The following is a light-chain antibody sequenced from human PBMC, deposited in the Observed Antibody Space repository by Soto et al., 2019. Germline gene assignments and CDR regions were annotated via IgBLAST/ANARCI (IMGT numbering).Light chain of an antibody. CDR3: SSFTASTSYV. Sequence: QSALTQPASASGSPGQSIAISCTGTSSDVGGYNSVSWYQQYPGKAPKLMIHNVSNGPSGVSNRFSGSKSGNTASLTISGLEAEDEGAYYCSSFTASTSYVFGSGTKLTVL. CDR2: NVS. V-gene: IGLV2-14*01. J-gene: IGLJ1*01. CDR1: SSDVGGYNS.